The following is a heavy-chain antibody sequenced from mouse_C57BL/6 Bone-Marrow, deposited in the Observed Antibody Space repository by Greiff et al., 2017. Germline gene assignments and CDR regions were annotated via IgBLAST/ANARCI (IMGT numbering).Heavy chain of an antibody. CDR3: ARSYGGSFPYAMDY. CDR1: GYTFTTYP. D-gene: IGHD1-1*01. J-gene: IGHJ4*01. CDR2: FHPYNDDT. V-gene: IGHV1-47*01. Sequence: QVQLQQSGAELVKPGASVKMSCKASGYTFTTYPIEWMTQNHGKSLEWIGNFHPYNDDTKYNEKFKGKATFTVEKSSSTVYLELSRLTSDDSAVYYCARSYGGSFPYAMDYWGKGTSVTVSS.